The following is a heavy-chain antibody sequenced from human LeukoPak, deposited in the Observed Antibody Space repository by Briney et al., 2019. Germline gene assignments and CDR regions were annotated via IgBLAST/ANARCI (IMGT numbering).Heavy chain of an antibody. V-gene: IGHV1-2*02. CDR3: ARVTMVRGVMAWFDP. Sequence: ASVKVSCKASGYTFTGHYMHWVRQAPGQGLEWMGWINPNSGGTNYAQKFQGRVTMTRDTSISTAYMELSRLRSDDTAVYYCARVTMVRGVMAWFDPWGQGTLVTVSS. CDR2: INPNSGGT. J-gene: IGHJ5*02. D-gene: IGHD3-10*01. CDR1: GYTFTGHY.